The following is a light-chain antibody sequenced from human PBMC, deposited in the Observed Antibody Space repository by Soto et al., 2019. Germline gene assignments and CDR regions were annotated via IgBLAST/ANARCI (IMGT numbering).Light chain of an antibody. CDR1: QSVISH. CDR3: QQYNNWPWT. J-gene: IGKJ1*01. V-gene: IGKV3-15*01. CDR2: GAS. Sequence: EIVMTQSPATLSVSPGERATLSCRSSQSVISHLAWYQQKPGQAPRLLIYGASTRATGIPARFSGSGSGTEFTRTISSLQSEDCAVYYCQQYNNWPWTFGQGTKVEIK.